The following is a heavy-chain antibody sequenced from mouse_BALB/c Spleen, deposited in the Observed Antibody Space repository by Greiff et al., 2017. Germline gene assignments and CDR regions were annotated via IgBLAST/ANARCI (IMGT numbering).Heavy chain of an antibody. CDR1: GYSITSDYA. CDR2: ISYSGST. J-gene: IGHJ4*01. CDR3: AREGNGAMDY. D-gene: IGHD1-2*01. Sequence: EVKLMESGPGLVKPSQSLSLTCTVTGYSITSDYAWNWIRQFPGNKLEWMGYISYSGSTSYNPSLKSRISITRDTSKNQFFLQLNSVTTEDTATYYCAREGNGAMDYWGQGTSVTVSS. V-gene: IGHV3-2*02.